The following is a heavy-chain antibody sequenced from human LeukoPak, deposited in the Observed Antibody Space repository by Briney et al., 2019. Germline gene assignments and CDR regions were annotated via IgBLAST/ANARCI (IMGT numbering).Heavy chain of an antibody. CDR2: IYDSGSA. V-gene: IGHV4-59*08. J-gene: IGHJ4*02. CDR3: ARRSRYGSGTLDY. Sequence: SETLSLTCTVSGGSISDYYWSWIRQPPGKGLDYIGYIYDSGSAHCNPSLKSRVTISVDTSKKQFSLKLSSVTAADTAVYYCARRSRYGSGTLDYWGQGALVTVSS. D-gene: IGHD3-10*01. CDR1: GGSISDYY.